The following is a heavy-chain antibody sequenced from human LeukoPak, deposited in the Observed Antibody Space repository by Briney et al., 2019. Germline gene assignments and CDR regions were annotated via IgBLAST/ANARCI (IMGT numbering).Heavy chain of an antibody. Sequence: ASAKVSCKASGYTFTSYDINWVRQATGQGLEWMGWMNPSSGNTNYAQKLQGRVTMTTDTSTSTAYMELRSLRSDDTAVYYCARNWNWVGYYYYMDVWGKGTTVTASS. CDR1: GYTFTSYD. CDR3: ARNWNWVGYYYYMDV. J-gene: IGHJ6*03. D-gene: IGHD1-7*01. CDR2: MNPSSGNT. V-gene: IGHV1-18*01.